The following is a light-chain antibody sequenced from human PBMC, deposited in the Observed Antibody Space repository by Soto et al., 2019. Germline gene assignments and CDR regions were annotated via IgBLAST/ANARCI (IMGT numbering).Light chain of an antibody. J-gene: IGKJ3*01. V-gene: IGKV3-20*01. CDR2: AAS. CDR3: QQYSDSPLT. CDR1: QSFTVNS. Sequence: EKLWTRGLRTLSLSLGGGVTLSCRASQSFTVNSLAWYQQKPGQAPRLLIYAASTRAAAVPDRFTGSGSGTDFALTISRLEPEDFGVYYCQQYSDSPLTSGPGTKVDIK.